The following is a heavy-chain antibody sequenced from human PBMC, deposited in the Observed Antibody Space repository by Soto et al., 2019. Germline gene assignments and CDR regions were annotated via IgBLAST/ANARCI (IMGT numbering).Heavy chain of an antibody. J-gene: IGHJ6*02. CDR1: GGSFSGYY. CDR2: INHSGST. Sequence: SETLSLTCAVYGGSFSGYYCSWIRQPPGKGLEWSGEINHSGSTNYNPSLKSRVTISVDTSKNQFSLKLSSVTAADTAVYYCVYDGHYYYYYGMDVWGQGTTVTVSS. D-gene: IGHD1-1*01. CDR3: VYDGHYYYYYGMDV. V-gene: IGHV4-34*01.